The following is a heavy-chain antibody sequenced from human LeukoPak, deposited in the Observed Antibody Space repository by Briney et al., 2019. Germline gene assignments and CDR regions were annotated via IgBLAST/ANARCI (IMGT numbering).Heavy chain of an antibody. Sequence: EASVKVSCKASGYTFTSYAMNWVRQAPGQGLEWMGWISAYNGNTNYAQKLQGRVTKTTDTSTSTAYMELRSLRSDDTAVYYCARNYDILTPTLSYYYYYYYMDVWGKGTTVTVSS. CDR2: ISAYNGNT. V-gene: IGHV1-18*01. D-gene: IGHD3-9*01. CDR3: ARNYDILTPTLSYYYYYYYMDV. J-gene: IGHJ6*03. CDR1: GYTFTSYA.